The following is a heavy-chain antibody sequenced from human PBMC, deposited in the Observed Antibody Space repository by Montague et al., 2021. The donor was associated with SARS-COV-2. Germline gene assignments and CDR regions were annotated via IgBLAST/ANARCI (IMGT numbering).Heavy chain of an antibody. D-gene: IGHD3-3*01. CDR2: IYYSRST. CDR1: GGSISSSSYY. CDR3: ASLPRITIFGVVIHFDY. J-gene: IGHJ4*02. V-gene: IGHV4-39*01. Sequence: SETLSLTCTVSGGSISSSSYYWGWIRQPPGKGLEWIGSIYYSRSTYYXPSLKSRVTISVDTSKNQFSLKLSSVTAADTAVYYCASLPRITIFGVVIHFDYWGQGTLVTVSS.